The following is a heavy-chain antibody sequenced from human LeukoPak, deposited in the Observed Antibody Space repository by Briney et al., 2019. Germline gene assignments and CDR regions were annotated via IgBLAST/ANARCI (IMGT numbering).Heavy chain of an antibody. Sequence: SETLSLTCAVYGGSFSGYYWSWIRQPPGKGLEWIGEINHSGSTNYNPSLKSRVTISVDTSKNQFSLKLSSVTAADTAAYYCARAYYYDSSGPFDYWGQGTLVTVSS. J-gene: IGHJ4*02. D-gene: IGHD3-22*01. CDR1: GGSFSGYY. CDR2: INHSGST. CDR3: ARAYYYDSSGPFDY. V-gene: IGHV4-34*01.